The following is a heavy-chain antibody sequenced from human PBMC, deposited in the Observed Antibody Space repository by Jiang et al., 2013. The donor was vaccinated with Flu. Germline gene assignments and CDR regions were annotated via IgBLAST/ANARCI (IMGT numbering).Heavy chain of an antibody. CDR1: DSSNSAA. CDR2: TYYRSKWYN. Sequence: DSSNSAAWNWIRQSPSRGLEWLGRTYYRSKWYNDYAVSVKSRITINPDTSKNQFSLQLNSVTPEDTAVYYCASFRGGNSGYRAFDIWGQGTMVTVSS. J-gene: IGHJ3*02. V-gene: IGHV6-1*01. D-gene: IGHD4-23*01. CDR3: ASFRGGNSGYRAFDI.